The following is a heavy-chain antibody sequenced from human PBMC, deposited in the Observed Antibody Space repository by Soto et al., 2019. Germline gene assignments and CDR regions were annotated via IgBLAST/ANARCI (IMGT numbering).Heavy chain of an antibody. CDR3: ASYCGCNSYDYYYYGMDV. CDR2: IDPSDSYT. J-gene: IGHJ6*02. Sequence: GESLKISCKGSGYSFTSYWISWVRQMPGKGLEWMGRIDPSDSYTNYSPSFQGHVTISADKSISTAYLQWSSLKASDTAMYYCASYCGCNSYDYYYYGMDVWGQGTTVTVSS. CDR1: GYSFTSYW. D-gene: IGHD4-4*01. V-gene: IGHV5-10-1*01.